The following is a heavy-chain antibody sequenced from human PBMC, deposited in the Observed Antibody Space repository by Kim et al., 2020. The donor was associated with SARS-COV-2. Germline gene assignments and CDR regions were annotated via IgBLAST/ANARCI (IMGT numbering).Heavy chain of an antibody. V-gene: IGHV4-34*01. D-gene: IGHD4-17*01. CDR2: INHSGST. Sequence: SETLSLTCAVYGGSFSGYYWSWIRQPPGKGLEWIGEINHSGSTNYNPSLKSRVTISVDTSKNQFSLKLSSVTAAHTAVYYCARGPTVTTRYYYGMDVWGQGTTVTVSS. CDR1: GGSFSGYY. CDR3: ARGPTVTTRYYYGMDV. J-gene: IGHJ6*02.